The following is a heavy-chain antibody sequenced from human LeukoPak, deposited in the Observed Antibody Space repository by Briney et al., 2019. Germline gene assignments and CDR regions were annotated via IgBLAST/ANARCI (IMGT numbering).Heavy chain of an antibody. D-gene: IGHD6-6*01. Sequence: ASVKVSCKASGGTFSSYAISWVRQAPGQGIEWMGGIIPIFGTANYAQKLQGRVTITADESTSTAYMELSSLRSEDTAVYYCASPTSATLSSSRGYYYYYYMDVWGKGTTVTVSS. J-gene: IGHJ6*03. CDR3: ASPTSATLSSSRGYYYYYYMDV. CDR1: GGTFSSYA. V-gene: IGHV1-69*13. CDR2: IIPIFGTA.